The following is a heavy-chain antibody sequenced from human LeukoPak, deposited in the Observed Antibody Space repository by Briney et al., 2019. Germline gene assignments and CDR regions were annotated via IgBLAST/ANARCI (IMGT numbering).Heavy chain of an antibody. CDR1: GGSISSGGYP. J-gene: IGHJ4*02. D-gene: IGHD3-10*01. CDR3: ARSSRADPFDY. Sequence: SETLSLTCAVSGGSISSGGYPWSWIRQPPGKGLEWIGYIYHSGSTYYNPSLKSRVTISVDTSKNQFSLKLSSVTAADTAVYYCARSSRADPFDYWGQGTLVTVSS. CDR2: IYHSGST. V-gene: IGHV4-30-2*02.